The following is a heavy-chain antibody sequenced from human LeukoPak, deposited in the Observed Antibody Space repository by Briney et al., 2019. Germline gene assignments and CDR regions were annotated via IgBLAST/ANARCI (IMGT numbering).Heavy chain of an antibody. V-gene: IGHV3-30-3*01. Sequence: GGSLRLSCAASGFTFSTYAMHWVRQAPGKGPEWVAVLSSDGNSEYYADSVKGRFTISRDNSKNTLYLQVNSLRAEDTAVYYCARDYYDSSSYHYNGPFDYWGQGTLVTVSS. D-gene: IGHD3-22*01. J-gene: IGHJ4*02. CDR1: GFTFSTYA. CDR2: LSSDGNSE. CDR3: ARDYYDSSSYHYNGPFDY.